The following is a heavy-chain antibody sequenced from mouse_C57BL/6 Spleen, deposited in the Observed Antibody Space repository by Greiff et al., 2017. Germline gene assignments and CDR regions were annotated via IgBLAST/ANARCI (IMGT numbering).Heavy chain of an antibody. D-gene: IGHD2-5*01. Sequence: VQLQQSGAELVRPGTSVKVSCKASGYAFTNYLIEWVKQRPGQGLEWIGVINPGSGGTNYNEKFKGKATLTADKSSSTAYMQLSSLTSEDSAVYFCARGSNYLHWGQGTTLTVSS. CDR3: ARGSNYLH. V-gene: IGHV1-54*01. CDR2: INPGSGGT. CDR1: GYAFTNYL. J-gene: IGHJ2*01.